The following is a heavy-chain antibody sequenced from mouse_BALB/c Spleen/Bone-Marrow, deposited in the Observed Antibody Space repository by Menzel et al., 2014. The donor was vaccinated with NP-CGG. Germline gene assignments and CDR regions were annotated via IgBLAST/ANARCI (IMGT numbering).Heavy chain of an antibody. CDR1: GYAFSSYW. V-gene: IGHV1-80*01. CDR2: IYPGDGDT. Sequence: VQLQQSGAELVRPGSSVKISCKTSGYAFSSYWMNWVKQRPGQGLEWIGQIYPGDGDTNYNGKFKGKATLTADKSSSTAYMQLSNLTSEDSAVYFCASAAAWFAYWGQGTLVTVSA. CDR3: ASAAAWFAY. J-gene: IGHJ3*01.